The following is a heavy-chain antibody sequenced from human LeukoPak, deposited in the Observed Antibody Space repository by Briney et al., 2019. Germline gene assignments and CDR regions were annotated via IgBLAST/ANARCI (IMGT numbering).Heavy chain of an antibody. CDR1: GYSISSGFY. Sequence: SSETLSLTCTVSGYSISSGFYWGWIRQPPGKGLEWIGSIYHSGSIYYNPSLKSRVTISVDTSKNQFSLKLSSVTAANTAVYYCASLWERSSYARGFDYWGQGTLVTVSS. V-gene: IGHV4-38-2*02. CDR3: ASLWERSSYARGFDY. J-gene: IGHJ4*02. D-gene: IGHD6-6*01. CDR2: IYHSGSI.